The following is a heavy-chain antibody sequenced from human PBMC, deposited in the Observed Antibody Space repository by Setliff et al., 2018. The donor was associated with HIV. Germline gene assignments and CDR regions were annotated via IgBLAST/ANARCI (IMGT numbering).Heavy chain of an antibody. J-gene: IGHJ4*02. CDR2: INSDGSST. CDR3: ARARGGNSEWSY. CDR1: GFTFNSYG. D-gene: IGHD2-15*01. Sequence: GGSLRLSCAASGFTFNSYGMHWVRQVPGKGLVWVSRINSDGSSTTYADFVKGRFTISRDNAKNTLYLQMNSLRAEDTAVYSCARARGGNSEWSYWGQGTLVTVSS. V-gene: IGHV3-74*03.